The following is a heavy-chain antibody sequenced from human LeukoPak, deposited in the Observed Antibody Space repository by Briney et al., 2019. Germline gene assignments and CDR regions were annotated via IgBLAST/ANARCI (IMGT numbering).Heavy chain of an antibody. CDR3: AKDLAVAGTDGDY. D-gene: IGHD6-19*01. CDR1: GFTVSSNY. Sequence: GGSLRLSCAASGFTVSSNYMSWVRQAPGKGLEWVSVIYSGGSTYYADSVKGRFTISRDNSKNFLYLQMNSLRTEDTALYYCAKDLAVAGTDGDYWGQGTLVTVSS. V-gene: IGHV3-53*05. CDR2: IYSGGST. J-gene: IGHJ4*02.